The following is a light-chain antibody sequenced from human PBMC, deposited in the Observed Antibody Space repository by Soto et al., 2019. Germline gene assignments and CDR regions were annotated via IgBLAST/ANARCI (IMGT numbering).Light chain of an antibody. CDR3: SSYTSSSTPHVV. CDR2: DVS. CDR1: SSDVGGYNY. V-gene: IGLV2-14*01. Sequence: QSALTQPASVSGSPGQSITISCTGTSSDVGGYNYVPWYQQHPGKAPKLMIYDVSNRPSGVSNRFSGSKSGNTASLTISGLQAEDEADYYCSSYTSSSTPHVVFGGGTQLTVL. J-gene: IGLJ2*01.